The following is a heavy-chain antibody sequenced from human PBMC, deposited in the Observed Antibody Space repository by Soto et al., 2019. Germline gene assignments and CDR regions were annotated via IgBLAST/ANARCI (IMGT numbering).Heavy chain of an antibody. CDR1: GFTFSSYS. Sequence: EVQLVESGGGLVKPGGSLRLSCAASGFTFSSYSMNWVRQAPGKGLEWVSSISSSSSYIYYADSVKGRFTISRDNAKNSLYLQMNSLRAEDTAMYYCARDDPDAFDIWGQGTMVTVSS. V-gene: IGHV3-21*01. CDR2: ISSSSSYI. CDR3: ARDDPDAFDI. J-gene: IGHJ3*02.